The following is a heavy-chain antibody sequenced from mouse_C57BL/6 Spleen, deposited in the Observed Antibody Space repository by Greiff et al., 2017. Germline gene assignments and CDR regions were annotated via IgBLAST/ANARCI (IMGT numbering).Heavy chain of an antibody. CDR1: GYTFTTYP. Sequence: VKLQQSGAELVKPGASVKMSCKASGYTFTTYPIEWMKQNHGKSLEWIGNFHPYNDDTKYNEKFKGKATLTVEKSSSTVYLELSRLTSDDSAVYYCARGVYYYGSSYDWYFDVWGTGTTVTVSS. J-gene: IGHJ1*03. CDR2: FHPYNDDT. CDR3: ARGVYYYGSSYDWYFDV. D-gene: IGHD1-1*01. V-gene: IGHV1-47*01.